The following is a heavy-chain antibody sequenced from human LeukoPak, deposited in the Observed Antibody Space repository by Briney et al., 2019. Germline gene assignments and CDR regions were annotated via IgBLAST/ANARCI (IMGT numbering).Heavy chain of an antibody. J-gene: IGHJ4*02. CDR1: GFAFGDYY. D-gene: IGHD6-13*01. V-gene: IGHV3-11*01. Sequence: GGSLRLSCAASGFAFGDYYMTWIRQAPGKGLEWVSYISSSGSAMFYADSVKGRFTISRDNAKNSLYLQMNSLRAEDTAVYYCARDSRPTAAGELGYWGQGTLVTVSS. CDR3: ARDSRPTAAGELGY. CDR2: ISSSGSAM.